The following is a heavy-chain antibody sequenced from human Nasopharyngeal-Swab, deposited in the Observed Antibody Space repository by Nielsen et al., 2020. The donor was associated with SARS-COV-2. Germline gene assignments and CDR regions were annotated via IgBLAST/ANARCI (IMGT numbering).Heavy chain of an antibody. J-gene: IGHJ3*01. CDR2: IIPIFGTS. D-gene: IGHD2-21*02. V-gene: IGHV1-69*13. Sequence: SVKVPCRASGGSYRIYAISWVRQAPGHGREWMGGIIPIFGTSNYAQKFQGRVTITADEFTSTAYMELSSLRSVDTAVYYCARMHCGGDCYSRGEDAFDLWGQGTLVTVSS. CDR3: ARMHCGGDCYSRGEDAFDL. CDR1: GGSYRIYA.